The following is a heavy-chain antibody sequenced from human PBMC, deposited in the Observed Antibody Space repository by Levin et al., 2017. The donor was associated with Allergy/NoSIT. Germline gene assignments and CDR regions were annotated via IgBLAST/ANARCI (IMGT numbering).Heavy chain of an antibody. J-gene: IGHJ2*01. Sequence: GESLKISCAASRFTFSNYAMHWVRQAPGKGLEWVAVISYDESTKDYADSVKGRFTISRDNSKNTLFLQMNSLRAEDTAVYYCARSLLPSWYFDLWGRGTLVIVSS. D-gene: IGHD5-18*01. V-gene: IGHV3-33*05. CDR2: ISYDESTK. CDR3: ARSLLPSWYFDL. CDR1: RFTFSNYA.